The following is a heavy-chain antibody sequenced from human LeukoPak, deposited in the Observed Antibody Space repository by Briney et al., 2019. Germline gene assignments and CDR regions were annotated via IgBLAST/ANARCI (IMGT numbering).Heavy chain of an antibody. CDR3: ARDHGDGYNIN. V-gene: IGHV3-21*01. CDR1: GFTFSSYS. D-gene: IGHD5-24*01. J-gene: IGHJ4*02. Sequence: PGGSLRLSCAASGFTFSSYSMNWVRQAPGRGLEWVSSISSSSSYIYYADSVKGRFTISRDNAKNSLYLQMNSLRAEDTAVYYCARDHGDGYNINWGQGTLVTVSS. CDR2: ISSSSSYI.